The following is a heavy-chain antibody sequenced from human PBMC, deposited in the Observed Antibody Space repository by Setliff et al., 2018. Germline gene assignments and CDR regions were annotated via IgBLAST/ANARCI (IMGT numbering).Heavy chain of an antibody. CDR1: GYTFTSYH. CDR2: INPSGGST. CDR3: ARELGTDAFDV. V-gene: IGHV1-46*01. D-gene: IGHD3-16*01. Sequence: GASVKVSCKASGYTFTSYHIHWVRQAPGQGPEWMGVINPSGGSTTYAQKFQGRVTMTRDTSTSTVYMELSSLRSEDTAVYYCARELGTDAFDVWGQGTMVTVSS. J-gene: IGHJ3*01.